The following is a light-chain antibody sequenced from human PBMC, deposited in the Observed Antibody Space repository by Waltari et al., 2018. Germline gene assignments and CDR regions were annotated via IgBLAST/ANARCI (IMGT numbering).Light chain of an antibody. CDR1: QSVNTW. Sequence: DIQMTQSPSTLSASVGDRVTITCRASQSVNTWLAWYQQKPGKAPRLLIYKTSNLEGGVPSRFSGSASGTEFTLTISSLQPDDLATYYCQQYNTYPWTFGQGTKVEIK. J-gene: IGKJ1*01. CDR3: QQYNTYPWT. CDR2: KTS. V-gene: IGKV1-5*03.